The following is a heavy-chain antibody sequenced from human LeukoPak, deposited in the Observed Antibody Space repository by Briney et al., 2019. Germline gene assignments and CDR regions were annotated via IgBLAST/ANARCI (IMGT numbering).Heavy chain of an antibody. CDR3: ARDDCSSISCYHNWFDP. D-gene: IGHD2-2*01. CDR2: IGGRDGGT. CDR1: GFIFSNYA. J-gene: IGHJ5*02. Sequence: PGASLRLSCAASGFIFSNYAMSWVRQAPGKGLEWVSAIGGRDGGTYYADSVKGRFTVSRDNAKNSLYLQMNSLRAEDTAVYYCARDDCSSISCYHNWFDPWGQGTLVTVSS. V-gene: IGHV3-23*01.